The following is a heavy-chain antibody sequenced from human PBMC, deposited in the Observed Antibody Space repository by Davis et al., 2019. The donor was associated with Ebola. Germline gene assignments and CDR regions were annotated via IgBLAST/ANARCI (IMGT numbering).Heavy chain of an antibody. CDR3: AKAQSSYVWGSYRHFDY. V-gene: IGHV3-43*02. D-gene: IGHD3-16*02. CDR2: ISGDGGST. CDR1: GFTFDDYA. Sequence: PGESLKISCAASGFTFDDYAMHWVRQAPGKGLEWVSLISGDGGSTYYADSVKGRFTISRDNSKNSLYLQMNSLRTEDTALYYCAKAQSSYVWGSYRHFDYWGQGTLVTVSS. J-gene: IGHJ4*02.